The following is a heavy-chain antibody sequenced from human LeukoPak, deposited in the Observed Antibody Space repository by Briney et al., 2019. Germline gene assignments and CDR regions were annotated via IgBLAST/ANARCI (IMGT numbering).Heavy chain of an antibody. V-gene: IGHV3-7*01. Sequence: GGSLRLSCAASGFTFDDYGMSWVRQAPGKGLEWVANINQDGSEKYYVDSVKGRFTISRDNAKNSLYVQMNSLRAEDTAVYYCAREQYYVFRGTGYFDYWGQGTLVTVSS. CDR2: INQDGSEK. D-gene: IGHD3-10*02. CDR1: GFTFDDYG. J-gene: IGHJ4*02. CDR3: AREQYYVFRGTGYFDY.